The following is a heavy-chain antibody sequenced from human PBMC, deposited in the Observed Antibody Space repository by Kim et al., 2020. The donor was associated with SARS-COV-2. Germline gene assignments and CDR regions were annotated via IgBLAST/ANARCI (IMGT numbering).Heavy chain of an antibody. CDR2: IFHSGSP. Sequence: SETLSLTCAVCGGSISSSNWWSWVRQPPGKGLEWIGGIFHSGSPNYNPPLKSRVTISVDKSKNQFSLKLSSVTAADTAVYSCAGSTELAPFDPWGEGTLVTVSS. J-gene: IGHJ5*02. CDR3: AGSTELAPFDP. V-gene: IGHV4-4*02. D-gene: IGHD6-13*01. CDR1: GGSISSSNW.